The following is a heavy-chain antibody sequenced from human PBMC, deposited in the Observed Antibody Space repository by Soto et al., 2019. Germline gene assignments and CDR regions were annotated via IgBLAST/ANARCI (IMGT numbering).Heavy chain of an antibody. D-gene: IGHD2-8*01. V-gene: IGHV3-21*01. CDR2: ISSSSSYI. CDR1: GFTFSSYS. J-gene: IGHJ6*02. CDR3: AREYIVLMVYYYYYGMDV. Sequence: LRLSCAASGFTFSSYSMNWVRQAPGKGLEWVSSISSSSSYIYYADSVKGRFTISRDNAKNSLYLQMNSLRAEDTAVYYCAREYIVLMVYYYYYGMDVWGQGTTVTVSS.